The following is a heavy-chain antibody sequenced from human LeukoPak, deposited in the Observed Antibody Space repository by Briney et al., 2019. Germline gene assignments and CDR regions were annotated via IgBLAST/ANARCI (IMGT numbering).Heavy chain of an antibody. Sequence: ASVNVSCKASGYTFTGYYMHWVRQAPGQGLEWMGWINPNSGGTNYAQKFQGRVTMTRDTSISTAYMELSRLRSDDTAVYYCAREWAEGFGELDGAFDIWGQGTMVTVSS. CDR1: GYTFTGYY. V-gene: IGHV1-2*02. CDR2: INPNSGGT. D-gene: IGHD3-10*01. CDR3: AREWAEGFGELDGAFDI. J-gene: IGHJ3*02.